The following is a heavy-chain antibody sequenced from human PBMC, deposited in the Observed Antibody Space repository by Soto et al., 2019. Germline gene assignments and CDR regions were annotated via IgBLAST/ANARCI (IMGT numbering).Heavy chain of an antibody. V-gene: IGHV3-33*01. CDR3: ARGDLPECLTAHGMDV. Sequence: PGGSLRLSCAASGFTFSSYGMHWVRQAPGKGLEWVAVIWYDGSNKYYADSVKGRFTISRDNSKNTLYLQMNSLRAEDTAVYYCARGDLPECLTAHGMDVWGQGTMVTVSS. CDR2: IWYDGSNK. J-gene: IGHJ6*02. D-gene: IGHD2-21*02. CDR1: GFTFSSYG.